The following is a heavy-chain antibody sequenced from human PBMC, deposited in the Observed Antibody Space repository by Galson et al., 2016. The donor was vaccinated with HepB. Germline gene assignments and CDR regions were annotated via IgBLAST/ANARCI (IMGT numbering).Heavy chain of an antibody. V-gene: IGHV3-48*01. CDR3: ATERGLRFLEDV. D-gene: IGHD3-3*01. CDR2: ISSNSGTI. Sequence: SLRLSCAASGFTFSSCSMNWVRQSSGKGLEWVSYISSNSGTIYYADSMKGRLTISRDNAKNSLYLQMNSLRVEDTAVYYCATERGLRFLEDVWGQGTTVTVSS. J-gene: IGHJ6*02. CDR1: GFTFSSCS.